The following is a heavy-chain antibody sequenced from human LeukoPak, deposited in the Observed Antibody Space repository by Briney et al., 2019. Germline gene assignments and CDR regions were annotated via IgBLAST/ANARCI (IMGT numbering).Heavy chain of an antibody. CDR3: ARRRYSTSSAVYFDY. J-gene: IGHJ4*02. CDR2: ISSSGSTI. V-gene: IGHV3-11*04. D-gene: IGHD6-6*01. CDR1: GFTFSDYY. Sequence: PGGSLRLSCAASGFTFSDYYMSWIRQAPGKGLEWVSYISSSGSTIYYADSVKGRFTISRDNAKNSVYLQMNGLTAEDTAFYFCARRRYSTSSAVYFDYWGQGTLVTVSS.